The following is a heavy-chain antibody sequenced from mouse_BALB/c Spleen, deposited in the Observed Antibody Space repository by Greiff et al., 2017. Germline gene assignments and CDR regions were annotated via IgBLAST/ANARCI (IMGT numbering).Heavy chain of an antibody. Sequence: VQLQQSGAELMKPGASVKISCKATGYTFSSYWIEWVKQRPGHGLEWIGEILPGSGSTNYNEKFKGKATFTADTSSNTAYMQLSSLTSEDSAVYYCARCLYYYGSSYAMDYWGQGTSVTVSS. V-gene: IGHV1-9*01. CDR2: ILPGSGST. CDR3: ARCLYYYGSSYAMDY. CDR1: GYTFSSYW. D-gene: IGHD1-1*01. J-gene: IGHJ4*01.